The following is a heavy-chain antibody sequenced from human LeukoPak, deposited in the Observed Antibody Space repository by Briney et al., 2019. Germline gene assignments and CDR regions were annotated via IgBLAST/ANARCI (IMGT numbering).Heavy chain of an antibody. V-gene: IGHV3-11*01. CDR3: ARNKRRFDQ. Sequence: GGCLRLSCAASGFNISDHYMSWIRQAPGRGLEWVSYISNRGFSTYYADSVKGRFTISRDNTKNSLYLEMQSLRVEDTAVYYCARNKRRFDQWGQGTVVTVSS. CDR2: ISNRGFST. CDR1: GFNISDHY. J-gene: IGHJ4*02.